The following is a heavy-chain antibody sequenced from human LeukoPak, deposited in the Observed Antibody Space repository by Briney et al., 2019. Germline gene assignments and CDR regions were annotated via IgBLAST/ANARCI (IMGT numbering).Heavy chain of an antibody. J-gene: IGHJ1*01. V-gene: IGHV3-48*02. Sequence: GGSLRLSCAVSGFTFSTYSMNWARQAPGKGLEWVSYISSSSSTIYYADSVKGRFTISRDNAKNSLYLQMNSLRDEDTAVYYCAKDSDYYHSSGYYYAYFQHWGQGTLVTVSS. CDR3: AKDSDYYHSSGYYYAYFQH. CDR2: ISSSSSTI. CDR1: GFTFSTYS. D-gene: IGHD3-22*01.